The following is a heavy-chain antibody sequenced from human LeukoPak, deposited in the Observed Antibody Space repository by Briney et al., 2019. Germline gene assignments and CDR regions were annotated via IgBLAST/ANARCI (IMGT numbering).Heavy chain of an antibody. CDR1: GGTFSSYA. CDR2: IIPIFGTA. Sequence: GASVKVSCKASGGTFSSYAISWVRQAPGQGLEWMGGIIPIFGTANYAQKFQGRVTITADKSTSTAYMELSSLRSEDTAVYYCARVGSSSSYYYYYYMDVWGKGTTVTVSS. CDR3: ARVGSSSSYYYYYYMDV. V-gene: IGHV1-69*06. D-gene: IGHD6-6*01. J-gene: IGHJ6*03.